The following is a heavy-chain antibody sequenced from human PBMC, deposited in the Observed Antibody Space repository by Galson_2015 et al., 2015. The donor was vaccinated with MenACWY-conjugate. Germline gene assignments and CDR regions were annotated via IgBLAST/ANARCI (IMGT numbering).Heavy chain of an antibody. Sequence: PALVKPTQTLTLTCTFSGFSLSTPEMCVSWIRQSPGKALEWLARIDWDDTRYYSTSLTTRLTISKDTSKNQGVLSMTNMDPVDTATYYCARTRRYTSYYFYYYIDVWGKGTTVAVSS. CDR3: ARTRRYTSYYFYYYIDV. CDR1: GFSLSTPEMC. D-gene: IGHD5-12*01. CDR2: IDWDDTR. V-gene: IGHV2-70*11. J-gene: IGHJ6*03.